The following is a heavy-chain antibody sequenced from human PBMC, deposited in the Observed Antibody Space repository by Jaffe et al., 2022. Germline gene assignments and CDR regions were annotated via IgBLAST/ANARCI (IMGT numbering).Heavy chain of an antibody. D-gene: IGHD1-1*01. V-gene: IGHV4-39*01. Sequence: QLQLQESGPGLVKPSETLSLTCTVSGGSISSSSYYWGWIRQPPGKGLEWIGSIYYSGSTYYNPSLKSRVTISVDTSKNQFSLKLSSVTAADTAVYYCARLPTGTTWGSFDYWGQGTLVTVSS. J-gene: IGHJ4*02. CDR3: ARLPTGTTWGSFDY. CDR2: IYYSGST. CDR1: GGSISSSSYY.